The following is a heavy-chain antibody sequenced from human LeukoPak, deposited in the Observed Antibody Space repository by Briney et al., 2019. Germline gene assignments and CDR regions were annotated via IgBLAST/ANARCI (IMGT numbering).Heavy chain of an antibody. V-gene: IGHV1-8*01. CDR1: GYTFTDYE. D-gene: IGHD5-18*01. CDR2: MNPNSGST. CDR3: ARGAVVTD. J-gene: IGHJ4*02. Sequence: APVKVSCKASGYTFTDYEIHWVRQAPGQGLEWIGWMNPNSGSTGSAQKFQARVFMTRDTSINTAYMELNSLRSEDTAVYYCARGAVVTDWGQGTLVTVSS.